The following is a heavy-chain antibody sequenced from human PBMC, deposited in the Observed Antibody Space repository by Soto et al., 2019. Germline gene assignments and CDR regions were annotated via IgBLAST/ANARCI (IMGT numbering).Heavy chain of an antibody. CDR1: GGSISSYY. Sequence: SETLSLTCTVSGGSISSYYWSWIRQPPGKGLEWIGFMYYSGSTTYNASLKSRVTISVDTSKNQFSLNLSFVTAADTAVYYCATMGTPATGLYYFDNWGQGTLVTVSS. CDR2: MYYSGST. J-gene: IGHJ4*02. V-gene: IGHV4-59*08. D-gene: IGHD1-7*01. CDR3: ATMGTPATGLYYFDN.